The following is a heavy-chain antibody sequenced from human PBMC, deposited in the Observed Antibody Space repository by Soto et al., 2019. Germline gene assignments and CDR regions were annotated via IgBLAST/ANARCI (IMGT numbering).Heavy chain of an antibody. CDR1: GFSLSTSGAA. CDR2: IYWDGDR. D-gene: IGHD3-3*01. Sequence: QITLKESGPTLVKPTQTLTLTCTFSGFSLSTSGAAVGWIRQPPGRALEWLALIYWDGDRRYNPSLQSRLTIDKDTSRNHVALTLTSVDPADTATYYCAHRATMTIFGLIMDNGVWFDPWGQGTLVIVSS. V-gene: IGHV2-5*02. CDR3: AHRATMTIFGLIMDNGVWFDP. J-gene: IGHJ5*02.